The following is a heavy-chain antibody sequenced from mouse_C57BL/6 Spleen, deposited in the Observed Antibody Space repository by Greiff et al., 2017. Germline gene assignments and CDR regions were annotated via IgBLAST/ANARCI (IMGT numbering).Heavy chain of an antibody. CDR1: GYTFTSYW. CDR2: IYPGSGST. V-gene: IGHV1-55*01. CDR3: ARGSRARTWYFDV. J-gene: IGHJ1*03. Sequence: VQLQQPGAELVKPGASVKMSCKAPGYTFTSYWITWVKQRPGQGLEWIGDIYPGSGSTNYNEKFKSKATLTVDTSSSTAYMQLSSLTSEDSAVYYCARGSRARTWYFDVWGTGTTVTVAS.